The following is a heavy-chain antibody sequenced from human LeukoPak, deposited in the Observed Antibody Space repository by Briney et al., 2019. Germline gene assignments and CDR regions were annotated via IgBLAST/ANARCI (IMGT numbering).Heavy chain of an antibody. CDR2: LCGSGGST. Sequence: GGALRISCGASGFNFCSSALSVVREAPLNGPEPGLALCGSGGSTYYADSVKGRFTISRDNSKNTLYLQMNSLRAEDTAVYYCAKDAQGYYYDSSGYWGYWGQGTLVTVSS. CDR3: AKDAQGYYYDSSGYWGY. V-gene: IGHV3-23*01. D-gene: IGHD3-22*01. J-gene: IGHJ4*02. CDR1: GFNFCSSA.